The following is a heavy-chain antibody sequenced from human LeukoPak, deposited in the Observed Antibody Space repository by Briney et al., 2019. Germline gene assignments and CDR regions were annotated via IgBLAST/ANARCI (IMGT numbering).Heavy chain of an antibody. CDR2: IKQDGSEK. CDR3: ARDVFGSSSWYFDP. V-gene: IGHV3-7*01. D-gene: IGHD6-13*01. Sequence: GGFLRLSCAASGFTFSSYAMNWVRQAPGKGLEWVANIKQDGSEKYYVDSVKGRFTISRDNAKNSLDLQMNSLRAEDTAVYYCARDVFGSSSWYFDPWGQGTLVTVSS. CDR1: GFTFSSYA. J-gene: IGHJ5*02.